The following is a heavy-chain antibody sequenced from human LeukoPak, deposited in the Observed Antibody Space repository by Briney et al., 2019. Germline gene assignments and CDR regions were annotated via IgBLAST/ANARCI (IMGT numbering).Heavy chain of an antibody. V-gene: IGHV3-23*01. Sequence: GGSLRLSCAASGFTFSTYAMNWVRQAPGKGLEWVSGISGSGGSTYYADSVKGRFNISRDNSKNTLYLQMNSLRGEDTAVYYCAKCGVVSGSNYYFDYWGQGTLVTVSS. J-gene: IGHJ4*02. D-gene: IGHD1-26*01. CDR1: GFTFSTYA. CDR3: AKCGVVSGSNYYFDY. CDR2: ISGSGGST.